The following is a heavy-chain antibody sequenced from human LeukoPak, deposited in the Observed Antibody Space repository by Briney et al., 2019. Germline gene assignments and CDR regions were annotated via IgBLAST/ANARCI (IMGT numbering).Heavy chain of an antibody. CDR1: GYTFTGYY. V-gene: IGHV1-2*02. CDR3: ARDWGVISTKNVFDM. D-gene: IGHD3-10*01. Sequence: ASVKVSCKASGYTFTGYYMHWVRQAPGQGLECMGWINPNNGATKYAQKFQGRVTVTRDTSISTAYMELSRLTSDDTAVYYCARDWGVISTKNVFDMWGQGTMVTVSS. CDR2: INPNNGAT. J-gene: IGHJ3*02.